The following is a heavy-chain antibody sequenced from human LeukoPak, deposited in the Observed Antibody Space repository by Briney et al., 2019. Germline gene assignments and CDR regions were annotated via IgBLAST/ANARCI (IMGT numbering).Heavy chain of an antibody. Sequence: GGSLRLSCAASGFTFSSYAMHWVRQAPGKGLEWVAVISYDGSNKYYADSVKGRFTISRDNSKNTLYLQMNSLRAEDTAVYYCARDGSGSYPYWGQGTLVTVSS. J-gene: IGHJ4*02. CDR3: ARDGSGSYPY. CDR2: ISYDGSNK. D-gene: IGHD1-26*01. CDR1: GFTFSSYA. V-gene: IGHV3-30-3*01.